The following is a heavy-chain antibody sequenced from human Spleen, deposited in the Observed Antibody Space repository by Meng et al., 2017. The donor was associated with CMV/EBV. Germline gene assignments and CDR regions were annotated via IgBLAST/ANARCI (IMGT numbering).Heavy chain of an antibody. Sequence: KVSCKGSGYSFTSYWIGWVRQMPGKGLEWMGIIYPGDSDTRYSPSFQGQVTISADKSISTAYLQWSSLKASDTAMYYCARELRGYCSSTSCYDFGYWGQGTPVTVSS. D-gene: IGHD2-2*01. CDR2: IYPGDSDT. V-gene: IGHV5-51*01. CDR3: ARELRGYCSSTSCYDFGY. J-gene: IGHJ4*02. CDR1: GYSFTSYW.